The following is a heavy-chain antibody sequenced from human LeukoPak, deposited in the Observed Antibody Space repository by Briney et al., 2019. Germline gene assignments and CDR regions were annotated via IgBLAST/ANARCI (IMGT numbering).Heavy chain of an antibody. J-gene: IGHJ4*02. CDR2: MNPNSGNT. Sequence: ASVKVSRKTSGYTFTTYDINWVRQAAGQGLEWIGWMNPNSGNTGYAQKFQGRVTMTRSTSISTAYMDLSSLRSDDTAVYYCARVNGPVDYWGQGTLVTVSS. D-gene: IGHD1-1*01. V-gene: IGHV1-8*01. CDR1: GYTFTTYD. CDR3: ARVNGPVDY.